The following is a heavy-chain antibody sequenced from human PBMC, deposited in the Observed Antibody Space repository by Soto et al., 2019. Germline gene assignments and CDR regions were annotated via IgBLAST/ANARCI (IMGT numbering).Heavy chain of an antibody. Sequence: SETLSLTCTVSGGSISSGDYYWSWIRQPPGKGLEWIGYVYFNGKTNYNPSLKSRVTISIDTPKNQFSLKLSSVTAADTAVYYCARNSRWDQGDYYYGMDVWGQGTTVTVSS. D-gene: IGHD3-22*01. CDR3: ARNSRWDQGDYYYGMDV. V-gene: IGHV4-61*08. J-gene: IGHJ6*02. CDR1: GGSISSGDYY. CDR2: VYFNGKT.